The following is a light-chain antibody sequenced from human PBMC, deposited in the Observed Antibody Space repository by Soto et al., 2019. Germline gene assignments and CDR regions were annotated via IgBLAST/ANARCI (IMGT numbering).Light chain of an antibody. V-gene: IGKV3-15*01. CDR3: PQYNGWPYT. J-gene: IGKJ2*01. CDR1: QSVSRN. Sequence: EIVMTQSPATLSVSPGERATLSCRASQSVSRNLAWYRQKPGQAPRLLIYGASTRATGTPARFSGSGSGTEFTLTINSLQSEDFSVYYCPQYNGWPYTFGQGTRLEIK. CDR2: GAS.